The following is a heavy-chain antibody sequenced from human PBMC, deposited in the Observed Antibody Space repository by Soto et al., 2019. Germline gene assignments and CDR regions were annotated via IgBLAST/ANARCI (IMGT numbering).Heavy chain of an antibody. CDR1: GGSISSSSYY. CDR3: ARQGALIQRYGDNWFDP. CDR2: IYYSGST. V-gene: IGHV4-39*01. J-gene: IGHJ5*02. Sequence: SETLSLTCTVSGGSISSSSYYWGWIRQPPGKGLEWIGSIYYSGSTYYNPSLKGRVTISVDTSKNPFSLKLSSVTAADTAVYYCARQGALIQRYGDNWFDPWGQGTLVTVSS. D-gene: IGHD5-18*01.